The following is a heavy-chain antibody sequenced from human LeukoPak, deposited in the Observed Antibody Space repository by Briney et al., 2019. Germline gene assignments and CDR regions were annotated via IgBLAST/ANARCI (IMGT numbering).Heavy chain of an antibody. Sequence: SGGSLRLSCAASGFTFSSYGMHWVRQAPGKGLEWVSSISGSGGNVYYAGSVRGRFTISRDNSKNTVYLQMNSLRAEDTATYYCARDIRNYYDSGAYGWFDPWGQGTLVPVSS. J-gene: IGHJ5*02. CDR2: ISGSGGNV. CDR3: ARDIRNYYDSGAYGWFDP. V-gene: IGHV3-23*01. CDR1: GFTFSSYG. D-gene: IGHD3-10*01.